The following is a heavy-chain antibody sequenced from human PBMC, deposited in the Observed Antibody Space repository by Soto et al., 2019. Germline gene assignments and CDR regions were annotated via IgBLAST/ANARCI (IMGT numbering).Heavy chain of an antibody. Sequence: QVQLQESGPGLVKPSQTLSLTCTVSGGSISSGGYYWSWIRQHPGKGLEWIGYIYYSGSTYYNPSLKSRVTISVDTSKNQFSLKLSSVTAADTAVYYCARGSFTEYYGSGSYYNRGAVDYWGQGTLVTVSS. J-gene: IGHJ4*02. V-gene: IGHV4-31*03. D-gene: IGHD3-10*01. CDR1: GGSISSGGYY. CDR2: IYYSGST. CDR3: ARGSFTEYYGSGSYYNRGAVDY.